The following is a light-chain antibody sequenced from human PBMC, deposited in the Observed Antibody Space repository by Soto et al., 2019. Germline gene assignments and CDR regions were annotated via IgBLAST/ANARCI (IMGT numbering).Light chain of an antibody. V-gene: IGLV2-23*01. CDR2: EGS. CDR3: RSYAGSSTPNV. CDR1: SSDVGSYNL. Sequence: QSVLTQPASVFGCPGQSITSSCTGASSDVGSYNLVSWYQQHPGKAPKLMIYEGSKRPSGVSNRFSGSKSGNTASLTISGLQAEDEAVYYRRSYAGSSTPNVFGTGTKVTDL. J-gene: IGLJ1*01.